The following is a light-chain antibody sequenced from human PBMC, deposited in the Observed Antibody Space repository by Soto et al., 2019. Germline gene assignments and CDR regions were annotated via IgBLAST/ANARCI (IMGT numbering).Light chain of an antibody. CDR3: QSYGSSSSGYV. CDR1: SSSVGAGYD. V-gene: IGLV1-40*01. J-gene: IGLJ1*01. Sequence: HSVLTQPPSVSGAPGQRVTISCTGSSSSVGAGYDVHWYQQLPGTAPKVVVYGTNNRPSGVPDRFSGSRSGTSASLAITGLQAEDEADYYCQSYGSSSSGYVFATGTQVTVL. CDR2: GTN.